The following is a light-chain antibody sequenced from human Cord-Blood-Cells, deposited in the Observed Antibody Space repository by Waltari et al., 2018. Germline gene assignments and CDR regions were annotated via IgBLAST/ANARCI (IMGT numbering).Light chain of an antibody. Sequence: DIQMTQSPSSLSASVGDRVTITCRASQSISSYLNWYQQKPGKAPKLLIYAASSLQSGGPSMFSGSGSGTDFTLTISSLQPEDFATYYCQQSYSTPFTFGPGTKVDIK. J-gene: IGKJ3*01. V-gene: IGKV1-39*01. CDR2: AAS. CDR1: QSISSY. CDR3: QQSYSTPFT.